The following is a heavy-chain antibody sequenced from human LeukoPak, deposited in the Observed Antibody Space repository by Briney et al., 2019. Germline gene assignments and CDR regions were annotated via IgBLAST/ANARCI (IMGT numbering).Heavy chain of an antibody. J-gene: IGHJ6*02. V-gene: IGHV3-30-3*01. CDR2: ISYDGNNK. Sequence: GKSLRLSCAASGFTFSNSAMHWVRQASGKGLEWVAFISYDGNNKYYADSVKGRYTTSRDNSMNTLYLQMSNLRAEDTAVYFCARGGGLDVWGQGATVTVSS. CDR3: ARGGGLDV. CDR1: GFTFSNSA. D-gene: IGHD3-16*01.